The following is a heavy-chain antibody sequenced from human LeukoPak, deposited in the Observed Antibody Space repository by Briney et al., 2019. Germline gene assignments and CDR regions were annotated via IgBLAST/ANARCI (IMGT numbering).Heavy chain of an antibody. CDR1: GGTFSSYA. CDR3: ARDGGITMIVGRFDY. Sequence: ASVKVSCKASGGTFSSYAISWVPQAPGHGLEWMGRIIPIFGTANYAQKFQGRVTITTDESTSTAYMELSSLRSEDTAVYYCARDGGITMIVGRFDYWGQGTLVTVSS. D-gene: IGHD3-22*01. J-gene: IGHJ4*02. V-gene: IGHV1-69*05. CDR2: IIPIFGTA.